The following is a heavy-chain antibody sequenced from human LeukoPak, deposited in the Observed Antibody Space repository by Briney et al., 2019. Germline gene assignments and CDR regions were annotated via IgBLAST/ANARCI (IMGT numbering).Heavy chain of an antibody. CDR2: INPTGGGT. J-gene: IGHJ6*02. D-gene: IGHD3-22*01. CDR3: AREGYYDTSGNHYYGMEV. V-gene: IGHV1-46*01. CDR1: GYGFTSYY. Sequence: GASVKVPCKAFGYGFTSYYMHWVRQAPGQGLEWMGVINPTGGGTSFAQKFQGRVTMARDTPTSTVYMELSSLRSEDTAVYYCAREGYYDTSGNHYYGMEVWGQGTTVTVSS.